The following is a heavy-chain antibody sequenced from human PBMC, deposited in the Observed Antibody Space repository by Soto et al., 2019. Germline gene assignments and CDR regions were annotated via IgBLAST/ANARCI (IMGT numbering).Heavy chain of an antibody. CDR2: IYYSGST. CDR3: ARVISRLYSGYVFFDY. J-gene: IGHJ4*02. CDR1: GGSISSGGYY. Sequence: PLSLTCTVSGGSISSGGYYWSWIRQHPGKGLEWIGYIYYSGSTYYNPSLKSRVTISVDTPKNQFSLKLSSVTAADTAVYYCARVISRLYSGYVFFDYWGQGTLVTVSS. V-gene: IGHV4-31*03. D-gene: IGHD5-12*01.